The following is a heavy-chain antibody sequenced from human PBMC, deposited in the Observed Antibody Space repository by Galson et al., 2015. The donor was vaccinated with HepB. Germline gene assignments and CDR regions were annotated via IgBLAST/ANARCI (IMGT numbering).Heavy chain of an antibody. Sequence: SVKVSCKASGYTFTGYYIHWVRQVPGQGLEWMGWINPHSGGPNYAQKLQGRVTMTWDTSISTAYMELSSLRSDDTAVYYCASAACTYTTSCSPDFPWGQGTLVTVSS. CDR1: GYTFTGYY. D-gene: IGHD3-16*01. V-gene: IGHV1-2*02. CDR3: ASAACTYTTSCSPDFP. J-gene: IGHJ5*02. CDR2: INPHSGGP.